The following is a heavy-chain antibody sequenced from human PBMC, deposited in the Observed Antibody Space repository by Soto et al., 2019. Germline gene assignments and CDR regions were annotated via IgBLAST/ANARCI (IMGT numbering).Heavy chain of an antibody. CDR1: GGSFSGYY. Sequence: QVQLQQWGAGLLKPSETLSLTCAVYGGSFSGYYWSWIRQPPGKGLEWIGEINHSGSTNYNPSLKSRATISVDTSKHQFSLKLSSVTAAATAVYSCASRYSYGNMVDYWGQGTLVTVS. D-gene: IGHD5-18*01. V-gene: IGHV4-34*01. J-gene: IGHJ4*02. CDR3: ASRYSYGNMVDY. CDR2: INHSGST.